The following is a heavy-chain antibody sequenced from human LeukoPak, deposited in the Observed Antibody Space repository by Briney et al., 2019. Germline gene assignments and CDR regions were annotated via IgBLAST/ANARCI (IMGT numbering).Heavy chain of an antibody. CDR1: GYTFSGYY. D-gene: IGHD2-15*01. J-gene: IGHJ5*02. V-gene: IGHV1-2*02. CDR2: INPNSGGT. Sequence: ASVKVSCKASGYTFSGYYIHWVRQAPGQRLEWMGWINPNSGGTNYAQKFQGRVTMTRDTSISTAYMDLSRLRSDDTALYYCVRYCNSGGCYSAWGQGTLVTVSS. CDR3: VRYCNSGGCYSA.